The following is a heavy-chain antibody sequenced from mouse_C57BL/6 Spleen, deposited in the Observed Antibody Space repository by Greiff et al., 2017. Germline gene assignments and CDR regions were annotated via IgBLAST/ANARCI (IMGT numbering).Heavy chain of an antibody. D-gene: IGHD2-1*01. CDR3: ARSGDYGNLLAMDY. Sequence: QVQLQQPGAELVMPGASVKLSCKASGYTFTSYWMHWVKQRPGQGLEWIGEIDPSDSYTNYNQKFKGKSTLTVDKSSSTAYMQLSSLTSEDSAVYYCARSGDYGNLLAMDYWGQGTSVTGSS. J-gene: IGHJ4*01. CDR1: GYTFTSYW. CDR2: IDPSDSYT. V-gene: IGHV1-69*01.